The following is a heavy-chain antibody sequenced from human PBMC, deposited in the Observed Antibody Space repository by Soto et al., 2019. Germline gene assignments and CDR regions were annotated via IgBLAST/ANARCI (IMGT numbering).Heavy chain of an antibody. CDR1: GGTFSSYA. J-gene: IGHJ3*02. CDR2: IIPIFGTA. CDR3: ARERGYCSSTRCDAFDI. D-gene: IGHD2-2*01. Sequence: SVKVSCKASGGTFSSYAISWVRQAAGQGLEWMGGIIPIFGTANYAQKFQGRVTITADKSTSTAYMELSSLRSEDTAVYYCARERGYCSSTRCDAFDIWGQGTMGTVS. V-gene: IGHV1-69*06.